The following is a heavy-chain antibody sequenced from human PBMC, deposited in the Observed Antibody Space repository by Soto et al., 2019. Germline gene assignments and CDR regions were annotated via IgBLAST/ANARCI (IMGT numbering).Heavy chain of an antibody. D-gene: IGHD3-22*01. J-gene: IGHJ4*02. Sequence: PGESLKISCKGSGYSFTSYWIGWVRQMPGKGLEWMGIIYPGDSDTRYSPSFQGQVTISADKSISTAYLQWSSLKASDTAMYYCARLIAPTLRYYDSSGYYYGSPYYFDYWGQGTLVTVSS. CDR1: GYSFTSYW. CDR3: ARLIAPTLRYYDSSGYYYGSPYYFDY. V-gene: IGHV5-51*01. CDR2: IYPGDSDT.